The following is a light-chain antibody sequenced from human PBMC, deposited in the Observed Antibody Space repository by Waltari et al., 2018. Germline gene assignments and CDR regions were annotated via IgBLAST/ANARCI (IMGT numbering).Light chain of an antibody. CDR1: QTLLYSSNNKNY. V-gene: IGKV4-1*01. CDR3: QQYYSTPPT. J-gene: IGKJ5*01. CDR2: WAS. Sequence: DIVMTQSPDSLAVSLGERATINCKSSQTLLYSSNNKNYLAWYQQKPGQPPKPLIYWASARESGVPDRFSGSGSGTDFTLTISSLQAEDVAVYYCQQYYSTPPTFGQGTRLEIK.